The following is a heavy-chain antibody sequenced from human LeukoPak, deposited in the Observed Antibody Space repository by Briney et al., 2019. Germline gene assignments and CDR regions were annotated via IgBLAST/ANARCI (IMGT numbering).Heavy chain of an antibody. Sequence: ASVKVSCKASGYTFTGYYMHWVRQAPGQGLEWMGWINPNSGGTNYAQKFQGRVTMTRDTSISTAYMELSRLRSDDTAVYYCARDQDYCSSTSCERNAFDIWGQGTMVTVSS. CDR2: INPNSGGT. D-gene: IGHD2-2*01. V-gene: IGHV1-2*02. CDR3: ARDQDYCSSTSCERNAFDI. J-gene: IGHJ3*02. CDR1: GYTFTGYY.